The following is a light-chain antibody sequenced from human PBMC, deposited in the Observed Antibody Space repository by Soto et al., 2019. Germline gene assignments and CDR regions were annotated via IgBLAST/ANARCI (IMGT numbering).Light chain of an antibody. CDR3: RQANTFPFS. J-gene: IGKJ3*01. V-gene: IGKV1-12*02. CDR2: AAS. Sequence: DFQMTQSPSSLSAAVGDRVTITCRASQDISTWLAWYQQKPGKAPKLLIYAASSLQSAVPSRFSGSGSGTDFTLTISRLQPEDSATYYCRQANTFPFSFGPGTKVDIK. CDR1: QDISTW.